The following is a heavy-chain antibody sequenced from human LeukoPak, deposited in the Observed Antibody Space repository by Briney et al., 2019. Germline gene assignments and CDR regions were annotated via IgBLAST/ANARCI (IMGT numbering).Heavy chain of an antibody. Sequence: GRSLRLSCAASGFTFSSYGMHWVRQAPGKGLEWVAVISYDGSDKYYADSVKGRFTISRDNSKNTLYLQMNSLRAEDTAVYYCAKDGGVQLDYYYYGMDVWGKGTTVTVSS. V-gene: IGHV3-30*18. D-gene: IGHD1-1*01. CDR3: AKDGGVQLDYYYYGMDV. J-gene: IGHJ6*04. CDR2: ISYDGSDK. CDR1: GFTFSSYG.